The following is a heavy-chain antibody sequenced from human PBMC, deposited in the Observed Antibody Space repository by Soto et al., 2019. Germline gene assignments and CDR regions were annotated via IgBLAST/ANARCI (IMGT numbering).Heavy chain of an antibody. CDR2: ISYDGSNK. V-gene: IGHV3-30-3*01. CDR3: ARGPSSLTRFDY. D-gene: IGHD2-2*01. J-gene: IGHJ4*02. Sequence: PAGSLRLSCAASGFTFSSYALHWVRQAPGKGLEWVAVISYDGSNKDYADSVKGRFTISRDNSKNTLYLQMNSLRAEDTAVYYCARGPSSLTRFDYWGQGTLVTVSS. CDR1: GFTFSSYA.